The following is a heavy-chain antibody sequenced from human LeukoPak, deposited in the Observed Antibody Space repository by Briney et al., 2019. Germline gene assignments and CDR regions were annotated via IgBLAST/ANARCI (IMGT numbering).Heavy chain of an antibody. D-gene: IGHD3-10*01. CDR1: GYTFTRDA. CDR2: IDANTGNP. CDR3: ASQITMVRGVMGYYYMDV. V-gene: IGHV7-4-1*02. J-gene: IGHJ6*03. Sequence: ASVKVSCKASGYTFTRDAMNWVRQAPGQGLEYMGWIDANTGNPTYAQGFTRRFVFSLDTSVSTAYLQISSLKAEDTAVYYCASQITMVRGVMGYYYMDVWGKGTTVTVSS.